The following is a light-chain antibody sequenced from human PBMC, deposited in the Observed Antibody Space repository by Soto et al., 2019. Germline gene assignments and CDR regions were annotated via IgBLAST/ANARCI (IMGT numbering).Light chain of an antibody. CDR1: QSVSSSY. CDR3: QQYGSSGT. Sequence: EIVLTQSPGTLSLSPGERATLSCRASQSVSSSYLAWYQQKPGQAPRLLIYGASSRATGIPDRFSGSGSGRDFTLTISRLEPEHFAVYYCQQYGSSGTFGQGTKVEIK. J-gene: IGKJ1*01. CDR2: GAS. V-gene: IGKV3-20*01.